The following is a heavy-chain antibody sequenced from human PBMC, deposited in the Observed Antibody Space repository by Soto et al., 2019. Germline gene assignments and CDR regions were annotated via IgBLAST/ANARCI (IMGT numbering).Heavy chain of an antibody. J-gene: IGHJ6*02. CDR2: IWYDGSNK. CDR1: GFTFSSYG. V-gene: IGHV3-33*01. Sequence: QVQLVESGGGVVQPGRSLRLSCAASGFTFSSYGMHWVRQAPGKGLEWVAVIWYDGSNKYYADSVKGRFTISRDNSKNTLYQQMNSLRAEDTAVYYCAIDIDPTTSYYGMDVWGQGTTVTVSS. CDR3: AIDIDPTTSYYGMDV.